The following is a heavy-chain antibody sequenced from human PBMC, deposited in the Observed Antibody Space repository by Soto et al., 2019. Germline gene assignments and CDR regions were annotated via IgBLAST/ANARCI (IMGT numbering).Heavy chain of an antibody. J-gene: IGHJ6*02. V-gene: IGHV2-5*02. Sequence: QITLKESGPTLVKPTQTLTVTRSFSGFSLSTSGVGVAWNRQPPGKALEWLALIYWDGDKRYSPFLKSRLTITKDTSENQVVLTLSNMDPVDTATYYCAHKGGRGAAMDVWGQGTTVTVSS. CDR3: AHKGGRGAAMDV. CDR2: IYWDGDK. CDR1: GFSLSTSGVG. D-gene: IGHD2-15*01.